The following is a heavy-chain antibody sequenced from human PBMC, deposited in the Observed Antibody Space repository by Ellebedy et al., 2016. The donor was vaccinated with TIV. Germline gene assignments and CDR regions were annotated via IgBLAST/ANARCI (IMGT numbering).Heavy chain of an antibody. D-gene: IGHD6-6*01. V-gene: IGHV4-38-2*02. CDR1: GYFISSGYY. J-gene: IGHJ4*02. Sequence: SETLSLTCTVSGYFISSGYYWGWIRQPPGKGLEWIGTIYQSGRTYYNPSLQSRLTISIDTSKNQFSLKLSSVTAADTAVYYCVRIAPESIGALDHWGQGTLVTVSS. CDR3: VRIAPESIGALDH. CDR2: IYQSGRT.